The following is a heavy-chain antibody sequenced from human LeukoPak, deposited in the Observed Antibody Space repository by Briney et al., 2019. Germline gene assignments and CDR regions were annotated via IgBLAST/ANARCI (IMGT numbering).Heavy chain of an antibody. CDR1: GYTLTELS. D-gene: IGHD2-2*01. Sequence: GASVEVSCKVSGYTLTELSMHWVRQAPGKGLEWMGGFDPEDGETIYAQKFQGRVTMTEDTSTDTAYMELNGLRSEDTAVYYCATINDEYQLLFDYWGQGTLVTVSS. J-gene: IGHJ4*02. CDR2: FDPEDGET. V-gene: IGHV1-24*01. CDR3: ATINDEYQLLFDY.